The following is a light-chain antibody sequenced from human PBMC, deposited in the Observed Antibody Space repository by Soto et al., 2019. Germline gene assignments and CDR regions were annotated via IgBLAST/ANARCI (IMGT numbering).Light chain of an antibody. CDR3: SSFTSSYFYV. V-gene: IGLV2-14*01. CDR2: GVS. CDR1: GSDVGGYNY. J-gene: IGLJ1*01. Sequence: QSALTQPASVSGSPGQSIAISCTGSGSDVGGYNYVSWYQQHPGKAPKLIIYGVSHRPSGVSPRFSASRSAYTAYLTISGLQHEDEADYYCSSFTSSYFYVFGPGTKVTVL.